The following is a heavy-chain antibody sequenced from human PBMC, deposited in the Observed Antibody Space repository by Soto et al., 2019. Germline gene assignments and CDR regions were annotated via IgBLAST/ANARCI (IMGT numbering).Heavy chain of an antibody. J-gene: IGHJ4*02. Sequence: GESLKISCKISGYHFTTYWIGWVRQMPGKGLEWMGIIFPSDSDTTYSPSFQGHATISVDKSISTAYLQWSSLRASDTAMYYCARRGATGFDFWGQGTLVTVSS. V-gene: IGHV5-51*01. CDR3: ARRGATGFDF. CDR1: GYHFTTYW. CDR2: IFPSDSDT. D-gene: IGHD3-9*01.